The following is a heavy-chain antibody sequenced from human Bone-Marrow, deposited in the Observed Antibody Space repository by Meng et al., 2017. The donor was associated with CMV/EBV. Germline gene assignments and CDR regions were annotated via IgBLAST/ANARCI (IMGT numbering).Heavy chain of an antibody. CDR1: GFTFSSYD. CDR3: ARDAGYCSSTSCLQPFDY. CDR2: IGTAGDT. D-gene: IGHD2-2*01. Sequence: GESLKISCAACGFTFSSYDMHWVRQATGKGLEWVSAIGTAGDTYYPGSVKGQFTISRENAKNSLYLQMNSLRAGDTAVYYCARDAGYCSSTSCLQPFDYWGQGTLVTVSS. J-gene: IGHJ4*02. V-gene: IGHV3-13*03.